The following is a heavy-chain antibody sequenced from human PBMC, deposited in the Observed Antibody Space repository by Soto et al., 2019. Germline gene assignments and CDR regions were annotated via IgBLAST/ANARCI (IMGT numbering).Heavy chain of an antibody. Sequence: RTRTCAVSGDSTISSNWWSWVRQPPGKGLEWIGEIYHSGSTNYNPSLKSRVTISVDKSKNQFSLKLSSVTAADTAVYYCARGASASRYSSSWTPHFDYWGQGTLVTVSS. J-gene: IGHJ4*02. D-gene: IGHD6-13*01. CDR3: ARGASASRYSSSWTPHFDY. CDR2: IYHSGST. V-gene: IGHV4-4*02. CDR1: GDSTISSNW.